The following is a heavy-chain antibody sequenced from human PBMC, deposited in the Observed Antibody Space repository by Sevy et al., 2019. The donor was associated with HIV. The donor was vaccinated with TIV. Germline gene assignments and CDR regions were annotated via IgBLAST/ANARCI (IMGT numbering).Heavy chain of an antibody. CDR2: ISYDGSIK. J-gene: IGHJ5*02. Sequence: GGSLRLSCAASGFTFSSYALHWVRQAPGKGLEWVALISYDGSIKYSADSVKGRFTVSRDNSKKTLYLQMNSLRPEDTAVYFCARDQHDYGGNVLTGWFDPWGQGTLVTVS. CDR1: GFTFSSYA. V-gene: IGHV3-30-3*01. D-gene: IGHD3-10*01. CDR3: ARDQHDYGGNVLTGWFDP.